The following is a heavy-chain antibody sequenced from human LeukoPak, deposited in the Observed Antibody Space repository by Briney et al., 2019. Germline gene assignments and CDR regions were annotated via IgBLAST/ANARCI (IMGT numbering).Heavy chain of an antibody. CDR3: ARGERITMVRGVSPRDY. CDR1: GYTFSGHY. V-gene: IGHV1-2*02. CDR2: INPNSGGT. D-gene: IGHD3-10*01. J-gene: IGHJ4*02. Sequence: GASVKVSCKASGYTFSGHYMHWVRQAPGQGLEWMGWINPNSGGTNYAQKFQGRVTMTRDTSISTAYMELSRLRSDDTAVYYCARGERITMVRGVSPRDYWGQGTLVTVSS.